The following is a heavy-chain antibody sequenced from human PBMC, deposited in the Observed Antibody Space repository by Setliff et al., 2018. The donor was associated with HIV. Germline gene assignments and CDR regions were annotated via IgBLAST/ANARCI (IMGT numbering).Heavy chain of an antibody. Sequence: ASVKVSCKASGYTFTSYHIHWVRQTPGQGLEWMGVINPSGGSTSYAQKFQGRVTMTRGTSSGTVYMELSGLRPEDTAVYYCARDDVDPGFGSSWYVYFGYWGQGTPVTVSS. CDR1: GYTFTSYH. D-gene: IGHD6-13*01. CDR2: INPSGGST. V-gene: IGHV1-46*01. CDR3: ARDDVDPGFGSSWYVYFGY. J-gene: IGHJ4*02.